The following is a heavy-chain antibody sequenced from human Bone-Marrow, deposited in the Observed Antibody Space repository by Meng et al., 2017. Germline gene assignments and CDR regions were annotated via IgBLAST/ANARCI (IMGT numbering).Heavy chain of an antibody. V-gene: IGHV4-4*07. Sequence: GSLRLSCTVSGYSISSGYYWSWIRQPAGKGLEWIGRIYTSGSTNYNPSLKSRVTMSVDTSKNQFSLKLSSVTAADTAVYYCARAGRRKWIQLWFDYWGQGTLVTVSS. CDR1: GYSISSGYY. CDR2: IYTSGST. CDR3: ARAGRRKWIQLWFDY. J-gene: IGHJ4*02. D-gene: IGHD5-18*01.